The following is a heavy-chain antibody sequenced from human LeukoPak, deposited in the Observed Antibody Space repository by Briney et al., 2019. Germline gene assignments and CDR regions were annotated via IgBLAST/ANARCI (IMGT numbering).Heavy chain of an antibody. D-gene: IGHD4-17*01. J-gene: IGHJ4*02. V-gene: IGHV1-46*01. CDR1: GHTFTSYY. CDR2: INPSGGST. CDR3: ARVLHGDYYFDY. Sequence: ASVKVSCKASGHTFTSYYMHWVRQAPGQGLEWMGIINPSGGSTSYAQKFQGRVTMTRDTSTSTVYMELSSLRSEDTAVYYCARVLHGDYYFDYWGQGTLVTVSS.